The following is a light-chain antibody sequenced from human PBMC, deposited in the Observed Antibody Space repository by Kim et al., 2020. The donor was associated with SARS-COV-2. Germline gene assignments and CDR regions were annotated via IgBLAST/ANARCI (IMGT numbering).Light chain of an antibody. Sequence: DIQMTQSPSSLSASVGDRVTITCRASQSISTYLNWYQQKPGKAPNLLLYATSTLQSGVPSRFSGGGSGTDFTLTISSLQPEDFATYYCQQSYSTPPMYTFGQGTKLEI. CDR1: QSISTY. CDR3: QQSYSTPPMYT. J-gene: IGKJ2*01. V-gene: IGKV1-39*01. CDR2: ATS.